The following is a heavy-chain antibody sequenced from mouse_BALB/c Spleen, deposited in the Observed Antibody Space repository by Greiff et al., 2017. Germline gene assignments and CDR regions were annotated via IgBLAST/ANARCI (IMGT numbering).Heavy chain of an antibody. Sequence: EVQGVESGGGLVKPGGSLKLSCAASGFTFSDYYMYWVRQTPEKRLEWVATISDGGSYTYYPDSVKGRFTISRDNAKNNLYLQMSSLKSEDTAMYYCARDYDAAYWGQGTLVTVSA. CDR3: ARDYDAAY. CDR2: ISDGGSYT. V-gene: IGHV5-4*02. J-gene: IGHJ3*01. D-gene: IGHD2-12*01. CDR1: GFTFSDYY.